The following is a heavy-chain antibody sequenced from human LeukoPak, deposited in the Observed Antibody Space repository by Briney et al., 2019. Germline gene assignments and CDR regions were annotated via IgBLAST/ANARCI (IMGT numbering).Heavy chain of an antibody. CDR1: GYTFTSYG. J-gene: IGHJ6*02. Sequence: ASVKVSCKASGYTFTSYGISWVRQAPGQGLEWMGWISAYNGNTNYAQKLQGRVTMTTDTSTSTAYMELRSLRSDDTAVYYCASALYDSSGYFYYYGMDVWGQGTTVTVSS. V-gene: IGHV1-18*01. CDR3: ASALYDSSGYFYYYGMDV. CDR2: ISAYNGNT. D-gene: IGHD3-22*01.